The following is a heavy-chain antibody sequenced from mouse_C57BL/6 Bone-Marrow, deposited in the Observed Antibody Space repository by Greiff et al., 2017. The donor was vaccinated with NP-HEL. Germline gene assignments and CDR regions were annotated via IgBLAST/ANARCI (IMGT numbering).Heavy chain of an antibody. CDR2: ISDGGSYT. Sequence: EVQLVESGGGLVKPGGSLKLSCAASGFTFSSYAMSWVRQTPEKRLEWVATISDGGSYTYYPDNVKGRFTISRDNANNNLYLQMSHLKSEDTAMYYCARKGNITTVVGYFDYWGQGTTLTVSS. J-gene: IGHJ2*01. CDR3: ARKGNITTVVGYFDY. CDR1: GFTFSSYA. V-gene: IGHV5-4*01. D-gene: IGHD1-1*01.